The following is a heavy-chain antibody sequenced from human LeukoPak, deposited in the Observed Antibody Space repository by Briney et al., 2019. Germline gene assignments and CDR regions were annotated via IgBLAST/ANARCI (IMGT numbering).Heavy chain of an antibody. V-gene: IGHV1-69*04. Sequence: ASVKVSCKASGYTFTSYYMHWVRQAPGQGLEWMGRIIPILGIANYAQKFQGRVTITADKSTSTANMELSSLRSEDTAVYYCARDRRDGYNQDYWGQGTLVTVSS. J-gene: IGHJ4*02. CDR3: ARDRRDGYNQDY. D-gene: IGHD5-24*01. CDR1: GYTFTSYY. CDR2: IIPILGIA.